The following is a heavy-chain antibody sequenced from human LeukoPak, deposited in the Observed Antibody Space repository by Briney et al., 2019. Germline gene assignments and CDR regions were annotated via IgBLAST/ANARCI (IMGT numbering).Heavy chain of an antibody. Sequence: GASVKVSCKASGYTVTGYYMHWVRQAPGQGLEWMGWINPNSGGTNYAQKFRGRVTMTRDTSTSTVYMELSSLRSEDTAVYYCARRSGYYYFDYWGQGTLVTVSS. V-gene: IGHV1-2*02. CDR1: GYTVTGYY. D-gene: IGHD3-3*01. CDR2: INPNSGGT. J-gene: IGHJ4*02. CDR3: ARRSGYYYFDY.